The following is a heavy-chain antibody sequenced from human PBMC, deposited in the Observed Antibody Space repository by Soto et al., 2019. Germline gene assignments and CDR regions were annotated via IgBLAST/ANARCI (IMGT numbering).Heavy chain of an antibody. CDR2: IYYSGST. CDR1: GGSISSGGYY. V-gene: IGHV4-31*03. Sequence: SETLSLTCTVSGGSISSGGYYWSWIRQHPGKGLEWIGYIYYSGSTYYNPSLKSRVTISVDTSKNQFSLKLSSVTAADTAVYYCARRDSNYAGENYMDVWGKGTTVTVSS. CDR3: ARRDSNYAGENYMDV. J-gene: IGHJ6*03. D-gene: IGHD4-4*01.